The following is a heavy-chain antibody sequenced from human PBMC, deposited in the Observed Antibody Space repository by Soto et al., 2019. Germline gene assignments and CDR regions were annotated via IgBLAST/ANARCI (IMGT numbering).Heavy chain of an antibody. Sequence: SVKVSCKTSGFALSSSAVHWVRQARGHRLQWIGWIDVGSGNANYAQMDQERVTISRDMSTSTAYMELTSLRPEDTAVYYCAREGHNNWFDPWGQGTLVTVSS. V-gene: IGHV1-58*01. J-gene: IGHJ5*02. CDR2: IDVGSGNA. CDR3: AREGHNNWFDP. D-gene: IGHD2-21*01. CDR1: GFALSSSA.